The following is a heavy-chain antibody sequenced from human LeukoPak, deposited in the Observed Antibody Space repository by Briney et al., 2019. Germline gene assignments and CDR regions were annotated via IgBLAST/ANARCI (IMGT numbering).Heavy chain of an antibody. D-gene: IGHD2-21*02. CDR2: ISSSSSYI. Sequence: PGGSLRLSCAASGFTFSSYSMNWVRQAPGKGLEWVSSISSSSSYIYYADSVKGRFTISRDNAKNSLYLQMNSLRAEDTAVYYCAREAYCGGDCYGLDYWGQGTLVTVSS. V-gene: IGHV3-21*01. CDR1: GFTFSSYS. CDR3: AREAYCGGDCYGLDY. J-gene: IGHJ4*02.